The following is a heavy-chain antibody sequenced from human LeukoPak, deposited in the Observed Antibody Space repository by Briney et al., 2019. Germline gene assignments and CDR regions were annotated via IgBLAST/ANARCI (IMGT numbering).Heavy chain of an antibody. CDR2: ISAYNGNT. J-gene: IGHJ4*02. Sequence: ASVKVSCKASGYTFTSYAISWVRQAPGQGLEWMGWISAYNGNTNYAQKLQGRVTMTTDTSTSTAYMELRSLRSDDTAVYYCARDSSQVLRFLEWLDPSDYWGQGTLVTVSS. V-gene: IGHV1-18*01. CDR3: ARDSSQVLRFLEWLDPSDY. D-gene: IGHD3-3*01. CDR1: GYTFTSYA.